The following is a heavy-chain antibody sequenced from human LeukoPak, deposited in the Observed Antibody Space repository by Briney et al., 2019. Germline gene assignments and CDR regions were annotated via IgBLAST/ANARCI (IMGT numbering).Heavy chain of an antibody. CDR2: INAGNGNT. J-gene: IGHJ4*02. CDR1: GYTFTRYA. CDR3: ASSFGGSSWYKYY. D-gene: IGHD6-13*01. V-gene: IGHV1-3*01. Sequence: GASVKVSCEASGYTFTRYAMNWVRQASGQRLEWMGWINAGNGNTKYSQKFQGRVTISRDTSASTAYMEVSSLRSEDTAVYYCASSFGGSSWYKYYWGQGTLVTVSS.